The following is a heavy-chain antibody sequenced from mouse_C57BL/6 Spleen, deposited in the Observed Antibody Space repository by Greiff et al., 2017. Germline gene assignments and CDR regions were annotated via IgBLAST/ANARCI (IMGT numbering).Heavy chain of an antibody. Sequence: QVQLKQSGAELVRPGASVTLSCKASGYTFTDYEMHWVKQTPVHGLEWIGAIDPETGGTAYNQKFKGKAILTADKSSSTAYMELRSLTSEDSAVYYCTRSGLRPFMDYWGQGTSVTVSS. CDR3: TRSGLRPFMDY. V-gene: IGHV1-15*01. J-gene: IGHJ4*01. CDR2: IDPETGGT. D-gene: IGHD1-2*01. CDR1: GYTFTDYE.